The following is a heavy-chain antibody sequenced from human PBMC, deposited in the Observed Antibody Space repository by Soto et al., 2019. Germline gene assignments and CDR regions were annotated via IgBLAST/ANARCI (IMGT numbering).Heavy chain of an antibody. CDR3: ARLYYDYV. V-gene: IGHV3-48*02. D-gene: IGHD3-3*01. J-gene: IGHJ6*02. CDR1: GFTFLTYS. CDR2: ISYDSDTI. Sequence: GGSLRLSCAGSGFTFLTYSINWVRQAAWKGLEWIAYISYDSDTIQYADSVKGRFTISRDNAKNSLYLQMNSLRDEDTAVYYCARLYYDYVWGQGTTVTVSS.